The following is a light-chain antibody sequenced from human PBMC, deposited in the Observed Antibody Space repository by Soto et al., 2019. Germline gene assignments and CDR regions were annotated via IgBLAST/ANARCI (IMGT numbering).Light chain of an antibody. CDR3: SSYTSSSLLV. CDR2: DVS. CDR1: SSDVGGYNY. V-gene: IGLV2-14*01. J-gene: IGLJ1*01. Sequence: QSALTQPASVSGSPGQSITISCTGTSSDVGGYNYVSWYQQHPGKAPKLMIYDVSIRPSGVSNRFSGSKSGNTASLTISGLQAEDEADYYCSSYTSSSLLVFGTGTQLTVL.